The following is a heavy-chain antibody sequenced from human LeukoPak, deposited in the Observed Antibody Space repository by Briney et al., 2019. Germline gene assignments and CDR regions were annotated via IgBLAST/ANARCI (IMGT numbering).Heavy chain of an antibody. CDR1: GFTFSSYS. V-gene: IGHV3-21*01. Sequence: GGSLRLSCAASGFTFSSYSMNWVRQAPGKGLEWVSSISSSSSYIYYADSVKGRFTISRDNAKNSLYLQMNSLRAEDTAVCYCARDLGVEHDYWGQGTLVTVSS. CDR2: ISSSSSYI. D-gene: IGHD1/OR15-1a*01. CDR3: ARDLGVEHDY. J-gene: IGHJ4*02.